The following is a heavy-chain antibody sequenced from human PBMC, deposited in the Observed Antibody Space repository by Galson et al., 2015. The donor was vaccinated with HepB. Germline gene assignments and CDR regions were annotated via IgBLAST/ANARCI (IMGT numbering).Heavy chain of an antibody. J-gene: IGHJ4*02. V-gene: IGHV3-23*01. D-gene: IGHD3-10*01. CDR1: GFTFSSYA. CDR3: AKDGLLYGSGVYYFDY. CDR2: ISGSGGST. Sequence: SLRLSCAASGFTFSSYAMSWVRQAPGKGLEWVSAISGSGGSTYYADSVKGRFTISRDNSKNTLYLQMNSLRAEDTAVYYCAKDGLLYGSGVYYFDYWGQGTLVTVSS.